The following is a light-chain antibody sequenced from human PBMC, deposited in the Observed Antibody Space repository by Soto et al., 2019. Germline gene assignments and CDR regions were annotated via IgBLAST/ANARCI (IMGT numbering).Light chain of an antibody. V-gene: IGLV2-14*01. CDR2: EVS. Sequence: QSALTQPASVSGSPGQSIIISCTGTSSDVGGYNYVSWYQHHPGKAPKLMIYEVSNRPSGVSNRFSGSKSGNTASLTISGLQGEDEDDYYCSSYTTTTTLEVFGTGTKMTVL. CDR3: SSYTTTTTLEV. CDR1: SSDVGGYNY. J-gene: IGLJ1*01.